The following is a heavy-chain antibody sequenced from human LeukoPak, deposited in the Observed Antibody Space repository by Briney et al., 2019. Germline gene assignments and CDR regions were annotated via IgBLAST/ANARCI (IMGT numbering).Heavy chain of an antibody. D-gene: IGHD6-19*01. CDR2: IRNDGSNK. J-gene: IGHJ4*02. CDR3: AREGYSGAWYVGKLYYFDY. V-gene: IGHV3-33*01. Sequence: GGSLRLSCAASGFILGDYGMHWVRQAPAKGLEWVALIRNDGSNKHYADSMKGRFTISRDNSKNTLYLQMNSLRVEDTAVYYCAREGYSGAWYVGKLYYFDYWGQGTLVTVSS. CDR1: GFILGDYG.